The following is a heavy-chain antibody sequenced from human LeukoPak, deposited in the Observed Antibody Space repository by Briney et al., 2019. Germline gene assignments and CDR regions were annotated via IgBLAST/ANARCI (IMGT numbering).Heavy chain of an antibody. CDR1: GYSFTGYY. D-gene: IGHD6-19*01. J-gene: IGHJ5*02. Sequence: ASVKVPCKASGYSFTGYYVHWVRQAPGQGLEWMGWINPNSGGTGYAQKFQGRVTMTRDTSISTVYMELSRLRSDDTAFYYCARDYTAVAENWFDPWGQGTLVTVSS. V-gene: IGHV1-2*02. CDR2: INPNSGGT. CDR3: ARDYTAVAENWFDP.